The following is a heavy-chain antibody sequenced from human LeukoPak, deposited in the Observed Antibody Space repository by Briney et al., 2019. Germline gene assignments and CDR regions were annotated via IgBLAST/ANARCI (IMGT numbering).Heavy chain of an antibody. CDR2: ISRSSSYI. CDR3: AKDSPYSGSYFGAFDI. J-gene: IGHJ3*02. V-gene: IGHV3-21*04. D-gene: IGHD1-26*01. Sequence: GGSLRLSCAASGFTFSSYSMNWVRQAPGKGLEWVSSISRSSSYIYYADAVKGRFTISRDNAKNSLYLQMNSLRTEDTALYYCAKDSPYSGSYFGAFDIWGQGTMVTVSS. CDR1: GFTFSSYS.